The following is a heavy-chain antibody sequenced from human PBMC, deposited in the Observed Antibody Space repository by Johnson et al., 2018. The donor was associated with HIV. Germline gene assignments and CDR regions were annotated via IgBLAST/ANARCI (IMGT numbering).Heavy chain of an antibody. V-gene: IGHV3-7*03. Sequence: VQLVESGGGLVQPGGSLRLSCAASGFTFSSYWMSWVRQAPGKGLEWVANIKQDGREKYYVDSVKGRFTISRDNAKNTLYLQMNSLRVEDTAVYYCARDPITPYERGPDAFDIWGQGTLVTVSS. CDR3: ARDPITPYERGPDAFDI. CDR1: GFTFSSYW. D-gene: IGHD2-21*01. J-gene: IGHJ3*02. CDR2: IKQDGREK.